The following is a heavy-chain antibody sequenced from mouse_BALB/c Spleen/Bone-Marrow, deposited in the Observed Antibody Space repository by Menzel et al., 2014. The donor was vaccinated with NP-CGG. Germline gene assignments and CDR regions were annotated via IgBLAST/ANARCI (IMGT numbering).Heavy chain of an antibody. D-gene: IGHD2-4*01. CDR2: IDPANGNP. Sequence: VHVKQSGAELVKPGASVKLSCTASGFNIKDTYMHWVKQRPEQGLEWIGRIDPANGNPKYDPKFQGKATITADTSSNTAYLQLSSLTSEDTAVYYCARYDYGVYFDYWGQGTTLTVSS. CDR3: ARYDYGVYFDY. CDR1: GFNIKDTY. J-gene: IGHJ2*01. V-gene: IGHV14-3*02.